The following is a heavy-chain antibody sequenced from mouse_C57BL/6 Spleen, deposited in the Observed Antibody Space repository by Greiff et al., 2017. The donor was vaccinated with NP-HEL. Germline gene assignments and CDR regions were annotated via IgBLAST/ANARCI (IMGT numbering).Heavy chain of an antibody. D-gene: IGHD4-1*01. CDR2: ISSGGSYT. V-gene: IGHV5-6*01. CDR1: GFTFSSYG. CDR3: ASQLTGTGWFAY. Sequence: EVQLVESGGDLVKPGGSLKLSCAASGFTFSSYGMSWVRQTPDKRLEWVATISSGGSYTYYPDSVKGRFTISRDNAKNTLYLQMSSLKSEDTAMYYCASQLTGTGWFAYWGQGTLVTVSA. J-gene: IGHJ3*01.